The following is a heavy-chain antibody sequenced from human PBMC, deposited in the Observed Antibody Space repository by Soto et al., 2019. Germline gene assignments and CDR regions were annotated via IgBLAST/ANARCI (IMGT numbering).Heavy chain of an antibody. CDR3: ARIMGALTWGGVDV. CDR2: IYNSGST. D-gene: IGHD3-16*01. J-gene: IGHJ6*02. Sequence: PSETLSLTCTVSAGSISSYYWGWIRQSPGKALEWIGYIYNSGSTNYNPSLKSRLTMSVDTSKNQFSLKLSSVTAADTAVYYCARIMGALTWGGVDVWAQGPWVTVS. CDR1: AGSISSYY. V-gene: IGHV4-59*01.